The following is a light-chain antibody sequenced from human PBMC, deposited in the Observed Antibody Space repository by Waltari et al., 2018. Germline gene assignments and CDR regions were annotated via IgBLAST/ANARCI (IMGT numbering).Light chain of an antibody. Sequence: QSVLSQPPSVSADPGQRVTVSCSGSSSNIGTNAVNWYQRVPGKSPKLLIHYDKMWSPGVPDRFSGSKSGTSAALAISDLQAEDEADYYCAGWDDSLSGLLFGGGTKVTVL. CDR2: YDK. CDR3: AGWDDSLSGLL. V-gene: IGLV1-36*01. CDR1: SSNIGTNA. J-gene: IGLJ3*02.